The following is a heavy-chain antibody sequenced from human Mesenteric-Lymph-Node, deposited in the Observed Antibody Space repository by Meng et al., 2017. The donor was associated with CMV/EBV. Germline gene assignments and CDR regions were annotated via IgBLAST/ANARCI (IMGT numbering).Heavy chain of an antibody. Sequence: SCKAFGYTFTGYQMHWVRQAPGQGLEWMGWINPNSGSTNYAKKFQGRVIMTTDTSMSTAYMEMSRLRYDDTAVYYCARDLDWGWFDPWGQGTLVTVSS. CDR2: INPNSGST. D-gene: IGHD7-27*01. CDR1: GYTFTGYQ. J-gene: IGHJ5*02. CDR3: ARDLDWGWFDP. V-gene: IGHV1-2*02.